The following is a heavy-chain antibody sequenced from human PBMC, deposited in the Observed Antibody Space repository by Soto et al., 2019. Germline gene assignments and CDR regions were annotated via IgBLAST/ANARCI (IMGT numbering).Heavy chain of an antibody. CDR2: IYHSGST. CDR1: GSSISTSNC. D-gene: IGHD5-18*01. V-gene: IGHV4-4*02. J-gene: IGHJ4*02. Sequence: QVQLQESGPGLVKPLGTLSLTCAVSGSSISTSNCWSWGRQPPGKGREWIGEIYHSGSTNYNPSLKSRVTISVDKSKNQFSLKLSSVTAADTAVYYCARAPWGYSYGNFFGYWGQGTLVTVSS. CDR3: ARAPWGYSYGNFFGY.